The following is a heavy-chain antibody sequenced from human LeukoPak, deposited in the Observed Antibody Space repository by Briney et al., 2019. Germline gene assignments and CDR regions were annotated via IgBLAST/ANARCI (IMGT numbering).Heavy chain of an antibody. J-gene: IGHJ4*02. CDR3: ARQDWLGDRYYFDS. D-gene: IGHD3-9*01. V-gene: IGHV3-48*03. CDR1: GFTFSSYE. Sequence: AGGSLRLSCAASGFTFSSYEMNWVRQAPGKGLEWVSSISSSDSTIYYADSVKGRFTISRDNARNSLYLQMNSLRAEDTAVYYCARQDWLGDRYYFDSWGQGTLVTVSS. CDR2: ISSSDSTI.